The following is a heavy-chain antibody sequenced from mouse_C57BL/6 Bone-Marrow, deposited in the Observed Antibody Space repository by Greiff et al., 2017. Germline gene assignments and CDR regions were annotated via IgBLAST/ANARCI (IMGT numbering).Heavy chain of an antibody. CDR1: GYTFTSYW. V-gene: IGHV1-55*01. D-gene: IGHD2-4*01. CDR3: ARSLIYYDLDY. Sequence: QVQLKQPGAELVKPGASVKMSCKASGYTFTSYWITWVKQRPGQGLEWIGDIYPGSGSTNYNETFKSKATLTVDTSSSTAYMQLSSLTSEDSAVYYCARSLIYYDLDYWGQGTTLTVSS. CDR2: IYPGSGST. J-gene: IGHJ2*01.